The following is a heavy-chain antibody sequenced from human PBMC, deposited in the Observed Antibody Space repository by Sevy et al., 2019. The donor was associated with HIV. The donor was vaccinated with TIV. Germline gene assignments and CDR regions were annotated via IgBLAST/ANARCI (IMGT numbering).Heavy chain of an antibody. CDR3: ARETATYYDFWSGYYGGVWYFDL. CDR2: ISSSSSTI. D-gene: IGHD3-3*01. CDR1: GFTFSSYS. Sequence: GGSLRLSCAASGFTFSSYSMNWVRQAPGTGLEWVSYISSSSSTIYYADSVKGRFTISRDNAKNSLYLQMNSLRDEDTAVYYCARETATYYDFWSGYYGGVWYFDLWGRRTLVTVSS. V-gene: IGHV3-48*02. J-gene: IGHJ2*01.